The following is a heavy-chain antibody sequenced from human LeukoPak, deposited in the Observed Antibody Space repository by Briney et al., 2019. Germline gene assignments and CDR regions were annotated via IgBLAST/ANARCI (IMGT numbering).Heavy chain of an antibody. CDR3: ARHVQDLGIKV. CDR1: GASISSSDSY. CDR2: IYRSGST. Sequence: SETLSLTCTVSGASISSSDSYWTWIRQPPGKGLEWIGSIYRSGSTSYNPSLKSRVTVSEDTSKNHFSLRLTSVTAADTAVYYCARHVQDLGIKVWGQGTTVTVSS. V-gene: IGHV4-39*01. J-gene: IGHJ6*02.